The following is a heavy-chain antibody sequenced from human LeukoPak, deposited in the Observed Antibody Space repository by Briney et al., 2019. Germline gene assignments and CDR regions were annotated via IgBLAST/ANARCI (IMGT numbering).Heavy chain of an antibody. D-gene: IGHD3-22*01. CDR2: ISSSSSYI. CDR1: GFTFSSYS. Sequence: GRSLRLSCAAPGFTFSSYSMNWVRQAPGKGLEWVSSISSSSSYIYYADSVKGRFTISRDNAKNSLYLQMNSLRAEDTAVYYCATYYYDSSGYYYYYYGMDVWGQGTTVTVSS. V-gene: IGHV3-21*01. CDR3: ATYYYDSSGYYYYYYGMDV. J-gene: IGHJ6*02.